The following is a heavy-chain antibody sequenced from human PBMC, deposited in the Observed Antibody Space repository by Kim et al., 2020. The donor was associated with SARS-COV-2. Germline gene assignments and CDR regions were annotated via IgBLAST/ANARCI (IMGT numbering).Heavy chain of an antibody. V-gene: IGHV1-69*04. CDR2: IIPILGIA. CDR3: ASQSYNYYDSFGPLDY. D-gene: IGHD3-22*01. J-gene: IGHJ4*02. CDR1: GGTFNSYA. Sequence: SVKVSCKASGGTFNSYAFIWVRHAPGQGLEWMGRIIPILGIADYPQKFQGRVTITADKSTNTAYMELSSLRSEDTAVYYCASQSYNYYDSFGPLDYWGQGTLVTVSS.